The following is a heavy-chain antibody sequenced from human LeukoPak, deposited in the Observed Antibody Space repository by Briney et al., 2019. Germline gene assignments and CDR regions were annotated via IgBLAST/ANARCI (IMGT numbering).Heavy chain of an antibody. V-gene: IGHV3-23*01. Sequence: GGSLRLSCAASGFTFSTFTMSWVRQAPGKGLEWLSALSGRGRDTFYADSVKGRFTISRDESKNTLYLQMGSLRAEDMAVYYCARDGVAALTSDAFDIWGQGTMVTVSS. CDR3: ARDGVAALTSDAFDI. J-gene: IGHJ3*02. D-gene: IGHD6-6*01. CDR2: LSGRGRDT. CDR1: GFTFSTFT.